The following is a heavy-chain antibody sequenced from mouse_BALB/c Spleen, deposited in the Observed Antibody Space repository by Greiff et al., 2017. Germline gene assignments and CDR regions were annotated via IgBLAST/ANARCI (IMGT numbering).Heavy chain of an antibody. CDR3: ARWGRYFDV. CDR1: GFTFSSFG. J-gene: IGHJ1*01. V-gene: IGHV5-17*02. D-gene: IGHD3-3*01. Sequence: EVQGVESGGGLVQPGGSRKLSCAASGFTFSSFGMHWVRQAPEKGLEWVAYISSGSSTIYYADTVKGRFTISRDNPKNTLFLQMTSLRSEDTAMYYCARWGRYFDVWGAGTTVTVSS. CDR2: ISSGSSTI.